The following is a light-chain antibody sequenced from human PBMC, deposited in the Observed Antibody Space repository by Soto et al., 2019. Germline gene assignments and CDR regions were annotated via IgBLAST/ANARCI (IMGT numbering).Light chain of an antibody. CDR3: AAWDYSLNGYV. Sequence: QSVLPQPPSASRTPGQRVPISCSGGSSNIGTHAVNWYQQLPGTAPKLLTYNNNQRPSWVPDRFCGYKSGTSASLAISGLQADDEAEYYCAAWDYSLNGYVFRTGTKLTVL. J-gene: IGLJ1*01. V-gene: IGLV1-44*01. CDR1: SSNIGTHA. CDR2: NNN.